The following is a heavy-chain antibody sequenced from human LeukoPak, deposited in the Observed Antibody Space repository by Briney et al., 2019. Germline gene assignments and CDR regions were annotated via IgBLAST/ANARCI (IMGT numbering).Heavy chain of an antibody. V-gene: IGHV1-18*04. CDR3: TRATGGLSDY. D-gene: IGHD1-1*01. Sequence: ASVKVSCKTSGYIFTNCDINWVRQAPEQGLEWMGWISPYNGDTKYAQKFQDRVTMSTDTSTSTTYMELRSLRSDDTAVYYCTRATGGLSDYWGQGTLVTVSS. CDR2: ISPYNGDT. J-gene: IGHJ4*02. CDR1: GYIFTNCD.